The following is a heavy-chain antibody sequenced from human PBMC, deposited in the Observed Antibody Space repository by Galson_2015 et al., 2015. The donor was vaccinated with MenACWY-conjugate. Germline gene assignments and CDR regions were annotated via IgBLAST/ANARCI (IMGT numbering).Heavy chain of an antibody. D-gene: IGHD2-21*02. J-gene: IGHJ4*02. CDR2: IKEEGSET. V-gene: IGHV3-7*04. CDR3: ARIPVGDSYFDF. Sequence: SLRLSCAASGFTFSLYWMTWVRQAPGKGLEWVANIKEEGSETYYIDSVTGRFIISRDNAKKSLDLQMNSLRAEDPAVYYCARIPVGDSYFDFWGRGALVTVSS. CDR1: GFTFSLYW.